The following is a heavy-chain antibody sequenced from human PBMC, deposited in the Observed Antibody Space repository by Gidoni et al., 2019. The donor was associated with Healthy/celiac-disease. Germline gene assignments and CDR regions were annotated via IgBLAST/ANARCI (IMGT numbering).Heavy chain of an antibody. Sequence: EVQLVESGGGLVQPGGSLRLSCAASGFTFSSYSMNWVRQSPGKGLEWVSYISSSSSTIYYADSVKGRFTISRDNAKNSLYLQMNSLRDEDTAVYYCASLTYYYDSSGADAFDIWGQGTMVTVSS. CDR3: ASLTYYYDSSGADAFDI. J-gene: IGHJ3*02. CDR1: GFTFSSYS. V-gene: IGHV3-48*02. CDR2: ISSSSSTI. D-gene: IGHD3-22*01.